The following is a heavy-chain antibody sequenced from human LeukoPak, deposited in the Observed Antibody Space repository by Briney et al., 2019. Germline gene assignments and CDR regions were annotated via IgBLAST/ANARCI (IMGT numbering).Heavy chain of an antibody. CDR3: PRDWRYYDSSGYYFDY. D-gene: IGHD3-22*01. CDR2: ISAYNGNT. CDR1: GYTFTSYG. Sequence: GASVKVSCKASGYTFTSYGIIWVRQAPGQGLEWMGWISAYNGNTNYAQKLQGRVTMTTDTSTSTAYMELRSLRSDDTAVYYCPRDWRYYDSSGYYFDYWGQGTLVTVSS. J-gene: IGHJ4*02. V-gene: IGHV1-18*01.